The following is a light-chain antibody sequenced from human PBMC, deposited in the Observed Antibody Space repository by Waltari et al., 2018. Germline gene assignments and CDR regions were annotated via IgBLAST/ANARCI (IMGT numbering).Light chain of an antibody. V-gene: IGLV2-14*03. CDR2: DVT. CDR3: NSYTTASVWV. CDR1: TSDIGTYNY. Sequence: QSALTQPASVSASPGQSITISCTGTTSDIGTYNYVSWYQPYPGRAPKLIIFDVTNRPRGVSNRFSGSKSGNTASLTISGLQTEDEADYYCNSYTTASVWVFGGGTKLTVL. J-gene: IGLJ3*02.